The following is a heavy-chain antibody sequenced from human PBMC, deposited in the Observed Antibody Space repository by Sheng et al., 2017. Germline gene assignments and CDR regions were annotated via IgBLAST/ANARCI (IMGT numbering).Heavy chain of an antibody. J-gene: IGHJ4*02. V-gene: IGHV4-34*01. CDR3: ARGQVERILRRDLYYYDSSGYSHKFDY. D-gene: IGHD3-22*01. CDR2: INHSGST. CDR1: GGSFSGYY. Sequence: QVQLQQWGAGLLKPSETLSLTCAVYGGSFSGYYWSWIRQPPGKGLEWIGEINHSGSTNYNPSLKSRVTISVDTSKNQFSLKLSSVTAADTAVYYCARGQVERILRRDLYYYDSSGYSHKFDYWGQGT.